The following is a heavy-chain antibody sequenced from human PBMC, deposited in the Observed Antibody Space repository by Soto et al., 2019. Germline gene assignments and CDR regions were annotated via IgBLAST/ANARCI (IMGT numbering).Heavy chain of an antibody. V-gene: IGHV1-69*01. J-gene: IGHJ6*02. D-gene: IGHD2-15*01. CDR2: IIPIFGTA. CDR1: GGTFSSYA. Sequence: QVQLVQSGAEVKKPGSSVKVSCKASGGTFSSYAISWVRQAPGQGLEGMGGIIPIFGTANYAQKFQGRVTITADESTSTAYMELSSLRAEDTAVYYCARTNIVVVVAANYYGMDVWGQGTTVTVSS. CDR3: ARTNIVVVVAANYYGMDV.